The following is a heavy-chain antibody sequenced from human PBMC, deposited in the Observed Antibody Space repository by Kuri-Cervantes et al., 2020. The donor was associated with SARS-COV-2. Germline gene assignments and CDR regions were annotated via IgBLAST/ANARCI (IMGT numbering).Heavy chain of an antibody. J-gene: IGHJ4*02. CDR1: GFNFNIYG. D-gene: IGHD6-13*01. CDR3: AKDHFGLAASPGQVAFDY. CDR2: LSYDGSSE. Sequence: GGSLRLSCAASGFNFNIYGMHWVRQAPGKGLEWVASLSYDGSSESYADSVKGRFTISRDNSKNTLYLQMNSLRAEDTAVYYCAKDHFGLAASPGQVAFDYWGQGTLVTVSS. V-gene: IGHV3-30*18.